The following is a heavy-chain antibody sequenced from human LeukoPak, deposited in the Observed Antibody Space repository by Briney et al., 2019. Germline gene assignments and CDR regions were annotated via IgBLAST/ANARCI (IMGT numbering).Heavy chain of an antibody. J-gene: IGHJ6*03. CDR3: ARDGDSAYGSGSQYCYYYMDV. Sequence: ASVKVSCKASGFTFTAYYMNWVRQAPGQGLEWMGWINPNSGGTNNPQKFQGRVTMTLDTSINTAYMELSRLTSDDTAVYYCARDGDSAYGSGSQYCYYYMDVWGKGTTVTVSS. CDR1: GFTFTAYY. CDR2: INPNSGGT. V-gene: IGHV1-2*02. D-gene: IGHD3-10*01.